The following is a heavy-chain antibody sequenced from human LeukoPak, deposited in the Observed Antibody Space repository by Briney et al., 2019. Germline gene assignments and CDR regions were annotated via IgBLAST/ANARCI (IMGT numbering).Heavy chain of an antibody. D-gene: IGHD2-8*01. CDR1: GFTFSSYG. Sequence: GGSLRLSCAASGFTFSSYGMHWVRQAPGKGLEWVAFIRYDGSNKYYADSVKGRFTISRDNSKNTLYLQMNSLRAEDTAVYYCAKNGYDLRGVADYWGQGTLVTVSS. CDR3: AKNGYDLRGVADY. CDR2: IRYDGSNK. V-gene: IGHV3-30*02. J-gene: IGHJ4*02.